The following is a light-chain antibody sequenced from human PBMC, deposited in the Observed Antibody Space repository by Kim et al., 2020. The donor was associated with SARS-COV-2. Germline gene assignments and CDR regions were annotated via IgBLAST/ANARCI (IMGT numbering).Light chain of an antibody. V-gene: IGKV1-39*01. CDR3: QQSYSTPVT. J-gene: IGKJ1*01. Sequence: DIQMTQSPSSLSASVGDRVTITCQASQSISSYLNWYQQKPGKAPKLLIYAASSLQRGVPSRFSGSGSGTDFTLTISSLQPEDFATYYCQQSYSTPVTFGQGTKVDIK. CDR2: AAS. CDR1: QSISSY.